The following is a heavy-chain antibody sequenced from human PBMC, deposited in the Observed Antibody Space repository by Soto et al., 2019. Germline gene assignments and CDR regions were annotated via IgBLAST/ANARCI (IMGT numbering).Heavy chain of an antibody. V-gene: IGHV4-39*07. CDR3: ARARTPYYYDNTGYFLFDS. Sequence: SETLSLTCTVSGGSISSSTYYWGWMRQPPGKGLEWIAYIFYGGSTNYNPSLKSRVTISVDTSKSQFSLKLSSVTAADTAVYYCARARTPYYYDNTGYFLFDSWGQGTLVTVSS. CDR2: IFYGGST. D-gene: IGHD3-22*01. J-gene: IGHJ4*02. CDR1: GGSISSSTYY.